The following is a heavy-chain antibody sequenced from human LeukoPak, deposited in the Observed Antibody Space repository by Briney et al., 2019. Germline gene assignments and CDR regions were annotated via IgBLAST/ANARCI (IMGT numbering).Heavy chain of an antibody. Sequence: SETLSLTCTVSGGSISSGGYYWSWIRQHPGKGLEWIGYIYYSGSTYYNPSLKSRVTISVDTSKNQFSLKLSSVTAADTAVYYCARDIQGSGSYYKDYYYYMDVWGKGTTVTVSS. CDR2: IYYSGST. J-gene: IGHJ6*03. D-gene: IGHD3-10*01. CDR3: ARDIQGSGSYYKDYYYYMDV. V-gene: IGHV4-31*03. CDR1: GGSISSGGYY.